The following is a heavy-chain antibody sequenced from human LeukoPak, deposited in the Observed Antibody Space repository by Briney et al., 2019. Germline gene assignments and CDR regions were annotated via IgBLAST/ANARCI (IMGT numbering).Heavy chain of an antibody. J-gene: IGHJ4*02. D-gene: IGHD6-19*01. CDR3: AKGNRRYSSGWDPYYFDY. Sequence: ASVKVSCKASGYTFTNYGITWVRQAPGQGLEWMGWINPYNGNTNYAQNLHQGRVTLTTDTSTTTAYMELRSLRSDDTAVYYCAKGNRRYSSGWDPYYFDYWGQGTLVTVSS. V-gene: IGHV1-18*01. CDR2: INPYNGNT. CDR1: GYTFTNYG.